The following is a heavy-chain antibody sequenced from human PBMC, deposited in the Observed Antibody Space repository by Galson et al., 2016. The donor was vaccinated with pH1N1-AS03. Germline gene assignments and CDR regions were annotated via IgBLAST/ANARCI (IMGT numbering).Heavy chain of an antibody. CDR3: AKEGSGSVSKFAFDI. CDR1: GFIFSNHG. Sequence: SLRLSCAASGFIFSNHGMPWVRQAPGKGLEWVAVISSHGKIDYYADSVRGRFTVSRDNSNNTLYLQMDSLRAEDRAGYYCAKEGSGSVSKFAFDIWGQGTIVTVSS. D-gene: IGHD3-10*01. CDR2: ISSHGKID. V-gene: IGHV3-30*18. J-gene: IGHJ3*02.